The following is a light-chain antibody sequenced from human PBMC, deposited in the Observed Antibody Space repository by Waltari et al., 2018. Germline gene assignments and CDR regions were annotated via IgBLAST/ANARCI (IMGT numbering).Light chain of an antibody. J-gene: IGLJ3*02. CDR3: QTWGMNIQG. CDR1: GEYSAYA. V-gene: IGLV4-69*01. Sequence: QLVLTQSPSASASLGASVKLTCTLTGEYSAYAIAWHPQQPEKGPRYLMNVNSDGSHDKADGIPERFSGSSAGAERYLIISRLQSDDEADYFCQTWGMNIQGFGGGTRLTVL. CDR2: VNSDGSH.